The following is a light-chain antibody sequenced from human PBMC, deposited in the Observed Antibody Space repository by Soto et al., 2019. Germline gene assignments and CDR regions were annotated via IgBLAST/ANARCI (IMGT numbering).Light chain of an antibody. CDR3: QQPYSTPYT. J-gene: IGKJ2*01. CDR1: QRITTY. CDR2: TSG. V-gene: IGKV1-39*01. Sequence: IHMTQSPSSLSASVGDRVTISCRASQRITTYLNWYQQNPGEAPKLLISTSGTLQRGVPSRLIGSGSGTDFTLTITSLQPADFATYFCQQPYSTPYTFGQGTKLEIK.